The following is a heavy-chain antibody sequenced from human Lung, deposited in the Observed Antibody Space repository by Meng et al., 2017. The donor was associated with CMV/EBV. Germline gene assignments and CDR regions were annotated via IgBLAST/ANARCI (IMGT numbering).Heavy chain of an antibody. J-gene: IGHJ5*01. Sequence: GGSLRLXCAASGFTFSSYAMHWVRQAPGKGLEWVAVISYDGSNKYYADSVKGRFTISRDNSKNTLYLQMNSLRAEDTAVYYCARDRGSLWFGEFDYWDHGTLVTVSS. CDR1: GFTFSSYA. CDR3: ARDRGSLWFGEFDY. V-gene: IGHV3-30*04. CDR2: ISYDGSNK. D-gene: IGHD3-10*01.